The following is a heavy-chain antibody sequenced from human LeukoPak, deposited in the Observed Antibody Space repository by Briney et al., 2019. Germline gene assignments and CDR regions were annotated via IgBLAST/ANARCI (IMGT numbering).Heavy chain of an antibody. J-gene: IGHJ4*02. CDR3: ARAGGSTVSRSDY. CDR2: ISSSTSYI. Sequence: GGSLRLSCAASGFTFSSYSMNWIRQAPGKGLEWVSSISSSTSYIYYADSVKGRFTISKDNAKNSLYLQMNSLRAEDTAVYYCARAGGSTVSRSDYWGQGTLVTVSS. D-gene: IGHD4-17*01. V-gene: IGHV3-21*01. CDR1: GFTFSSYS.